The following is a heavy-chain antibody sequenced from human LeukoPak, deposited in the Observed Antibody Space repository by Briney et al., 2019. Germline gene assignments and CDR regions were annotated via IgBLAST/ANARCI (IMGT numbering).Heavy chain of an antibody. CDR3: ARDGRGIAARSNWFDP. Sequence: ASVKVSCKASGYTFTSFGITWVRQVPGQGLEWMGWISGYNGKTDYAQKFQDRVTMTTDTSTTTAYMELRSLRSDDTAVYYCARDGRGIAARSNWFDPWGQGTLVTVSS. V-gene: IGHV1-18*01. J-gene: IGHJ5*02. CDR2: ISGYNGKT. D-gene: IGHD6-6*01. CDR1: GYTFTSFG.